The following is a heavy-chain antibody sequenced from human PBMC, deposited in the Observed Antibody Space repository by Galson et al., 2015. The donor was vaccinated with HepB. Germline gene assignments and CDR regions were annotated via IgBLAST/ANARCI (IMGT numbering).Heavy chain of an antibody. CDR1: GFTFSNYG. D-gene: IGHD3-10*01. CDR3: AKDRRGSYFYYVMDV. Sequence: SLRLSCAASGFTFSNYGMHWVRQAPGKGLEWVAVVSYDGSNKLYADSVKGRFTISRDNSKNTLYLQMNSLRAEDTAVYNCAKDRRGSYFYYVMDVWGQGTTVTVSS. V-gene: IGHV3-30*18. J-gene: IGHJ6*02. CDR2: VSYDGSNK.